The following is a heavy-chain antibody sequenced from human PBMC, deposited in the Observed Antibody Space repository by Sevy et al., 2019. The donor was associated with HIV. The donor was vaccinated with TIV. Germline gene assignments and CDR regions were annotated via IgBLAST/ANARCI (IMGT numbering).Heavy chain of an antibody. D-gene: IGHD3-10*01. Sequence: GGSLRLSCAASGFTFSSYAMHWVRQAPGKGLEWVAVIPYDGSNKYYADSVKGRFTISRDNSKNTLYLQMNSLRAEDTAVYYCASSYGSGNSDYYGMDVWGQGTTVTVSS. V-gene: IGHV3-30-3*01. J-gene: IGHJ6*02. CDR2: IPYDGSNK. CDR1: GFTFSSYA. CDR3: ASSYGSGNSDYYGMDV.